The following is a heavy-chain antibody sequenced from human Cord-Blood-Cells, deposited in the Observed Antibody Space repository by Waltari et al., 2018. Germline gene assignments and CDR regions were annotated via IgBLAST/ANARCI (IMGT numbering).Heavy chain of an antibody. D-gene: IGHD1-1*01. CDR3: AKPRNGDDAFDI. Sequence: QVKLVESGGGVVQPWRYLRLSCAASGFTFSSYGMHWVRQAPGKGVEWVAVISYDGSNKYYADSVKGRFTISRDNSKNTLYLQMNSLRAEDTAVYYCAKPRNGDDAFDIWGQGTMVTVSS. CDR2: ISYDGSNK. V-gene: IGHV3-30*18. J-gene: IGHJ3*02. CDR1: GFTFSSYG.